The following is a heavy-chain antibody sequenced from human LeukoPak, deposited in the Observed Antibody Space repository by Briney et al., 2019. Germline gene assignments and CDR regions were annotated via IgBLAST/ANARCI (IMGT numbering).Heavy chain of an antibody. CDR3: ADGDYGSAFDY. V-gene: IGHV7-4-1*02. CDR1: GYTFTSYA. J-gene: IGHJ4*02. CDR2: INTNTGNP. Sequence: GASVKVSCKASGYTFTSYAMDWVRQAPGQGLEWMGWINTNTGNPTYAQGFTGRFVFSLDTSVSTAYLQISSLKAEDTAVYYCADGDYGSAFDYWGQGTLVTVSS. D-gene: IGHD3-10*01.